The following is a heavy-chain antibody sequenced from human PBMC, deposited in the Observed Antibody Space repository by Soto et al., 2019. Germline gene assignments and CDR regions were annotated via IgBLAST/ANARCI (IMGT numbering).Heavy chain of an antibody. CDR3: ARDLRLGYCSGGSCLYRSSVYNWFDP. Sequence: EVQLVESGGGLVQPGGSLRLSCAASGFTFSSYSMNWVRQAPGKGLEWVSYISSSSSTIYYADSVKGRFTISRDNAKNSLYLQMNSLRAEETAVYYCARDLRLGYCSGGSCLYRSSVYNWFDPWGQGTLVTVSS. CDR1: GFTFSSYS. D-gene: IGHD2-15*01. V-gene: IGHV3-48*01. J-gene: IGHJ5*02. CDR2: ISSSSSTI.